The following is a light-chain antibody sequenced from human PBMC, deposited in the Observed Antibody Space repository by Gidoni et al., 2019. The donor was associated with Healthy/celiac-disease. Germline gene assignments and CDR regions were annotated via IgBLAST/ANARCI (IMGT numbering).Light chain of an antibody. CDR3: QSYDSSLSGPYWV. Sequence: QSVLTQPPSVSGAPGQRVTISCTGSSSNIGAGYDVHWYQQLPGTAPKLLIYGISNRPSGVPDRFSGSKSGTSASLAITGLQAEDEADYYCQSYDSSLSGPYWVFGGGTKLTVL. V-gene: IGLV1-40*01. J-gene: IGLJ3*02. CDR1: SSNIGAGYD. CDR2: GIS.